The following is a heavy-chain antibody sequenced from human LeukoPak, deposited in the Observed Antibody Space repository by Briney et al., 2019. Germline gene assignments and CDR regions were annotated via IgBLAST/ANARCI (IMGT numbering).Heavy chain of an antibody. Sequence: GGSLRLSCAASGFTFTTYYMNWVRQAPGKGLEWVSSISSSTTYIYYADSVKGRFTFSRDNAENSLYLQMNSLRAEDTAVYYCARGPSDSLDVWGIGTTVTVSS. CDR2: ISSSTTYI. J-gene: IGHJ6*04. CDR3: ARGPSDSLDV. CDR1: GFTFTTYY. D-gene: IGHD2-15*01. V-gene: IGHV3-21*01.